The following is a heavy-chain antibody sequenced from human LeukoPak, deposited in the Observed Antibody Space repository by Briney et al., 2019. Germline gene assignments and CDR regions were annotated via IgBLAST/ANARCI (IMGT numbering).Heavy chain of an antibody. J-gene: IGHJ1*01. D-gene: IGHD3-16*01. V-gene: IGHV5-51*01. CDR2: IYPGDFDT. CDR1: GYSFTNYW. CDR3: ARASQSGSYAGFSH. Sequence: PRESLKISCKGSGYSFTNYWVAWVRQMPGKGLEWVGIIYPGDFDTRYSPSLQGQVTMSADKSISTAYLQLNNLKASDTAVYYCARASQSGSYAGFSHWGQGTLVTVSS.